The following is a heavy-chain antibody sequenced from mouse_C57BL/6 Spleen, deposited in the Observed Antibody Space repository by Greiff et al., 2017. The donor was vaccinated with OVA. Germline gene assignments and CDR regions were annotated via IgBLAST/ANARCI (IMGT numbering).Heavy chain of an antibody. J-gene: IGHJ2*01. CDR3: ARGNGHVYYFDY. CDR1: GFNIKNTY. D-gene: IGHD2-2*01. V-gene: IGHV14-3*01. Sequence: DVKLVESVAELVRPGASVKLSCTASGFNIKNTYMHWVKQRPEQGLEWIGRIDPANGNTKYAPKFQGKATITADTSSNTAYLQLSSLTSEDTAIYYCARGNGHVYYFDYWGQGTTLTVSS. CDR2: IDPANGNT.